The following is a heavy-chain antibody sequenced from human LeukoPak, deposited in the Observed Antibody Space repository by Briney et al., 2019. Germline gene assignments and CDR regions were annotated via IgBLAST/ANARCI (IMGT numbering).Heavy chain of an antibody. CDR3: ARGDVWFGELFGPNAFDI. D-gene: IGHD3-10*01. Sequence: ASVKVSCKASGYTFTSYYMHWVRQAPGQGLEWMGIINPSGGSTSYAQKFQGRVTMTRDTSTSTVYMELSSLRSEDTAVCYCARGDVWFGELFGPNAFDIWGQGTMVTVSS. CDR1: GYTFTSYY. J-gene: IGHJ3*02. V-gene: IGHV1-46*01. CDR2: INPSGGST.